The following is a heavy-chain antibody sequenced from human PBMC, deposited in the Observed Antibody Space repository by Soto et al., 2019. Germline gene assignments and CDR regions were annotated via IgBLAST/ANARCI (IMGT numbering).Heavy chain of an antibody. D-gene: IGHD5-18*01. Sequence: ASVKVSCKASGYTFTSYYMHWVRQAPGQGLEWMGIINPSGGSTSYAQKFQGRVTMTRDTSTSTVYMELSSLRSEDTAVYCCARRLDTAMVTGAFDIWGQGTMVTVSS. CDR3: ARRLDTAMVTGAFDI. J-gene: IGHJ3*02. CDR2: INPSGGST. V-gene: IGHV1-46*01. CDR1: GYTFTSYY.